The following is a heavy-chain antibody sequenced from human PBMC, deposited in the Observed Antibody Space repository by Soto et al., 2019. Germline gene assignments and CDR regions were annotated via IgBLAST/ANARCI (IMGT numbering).Heavy chain of an antibody. V-gene: IGHV4-39*01. J-gene: IGHJ4*02. CDR1: GGSISSSSYY. CDR2: IYYSGST. D-gene: IGHD2-21*02. Sequence: QLQLQESGPGLVKPSETLSLTCPVSGGSISSSSYYWGCIRQPPGKGLEWIGSIYYSGSTYYNPSLKSRVTISVDTSKNQFSLKLSSVTAADTAVYYCAGAYGGNSDYFDYWGQGTLVTVSS. CDR3: AGAYGGNSDYFDY.